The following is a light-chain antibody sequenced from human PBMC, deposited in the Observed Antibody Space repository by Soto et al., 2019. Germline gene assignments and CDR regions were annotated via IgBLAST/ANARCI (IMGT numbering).Light chain of an antibody. V-gene: IGKV3-15*01. J-gene: IGKJ1*01. CDR2: GAS. Sequence: EIAMTQSPATLSVSPGERATLSCRASQSVNNNLAWYQQKPGQAPRLLIYGASTRATGIPARFSGSGSGTEFTLTISSLQSEDFAVYYCQQFNNWPRTFGQGTKVEVK. CDR3: QQFNNWPRT. CDR1: QSVNNN.